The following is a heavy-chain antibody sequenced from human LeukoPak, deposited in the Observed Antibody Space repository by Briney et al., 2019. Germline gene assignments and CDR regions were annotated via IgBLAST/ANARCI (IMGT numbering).Heavy chain of an antibody. V-gene: IGHV4-4*09. CDR1: GGSISSYY. CDR3: ARSRRYDFWSGNWFDP. J-gene: IGHJ5*02. D-gene: IGHD3-3*01. Sequence: SETLSLTCTVTGGSISSYYWSWIRQPPGKGLEGIGYIYTSGSTNYNPSLKSRVTISVDTSKNQFSLKLSSVTAADTAVYYCARSRRYDFWSGNWFDPWGQGTLVTVSS. CDR2: IYTSGST.